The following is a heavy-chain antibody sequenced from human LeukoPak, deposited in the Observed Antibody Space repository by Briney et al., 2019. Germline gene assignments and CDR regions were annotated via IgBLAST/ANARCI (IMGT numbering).Heavy chain of an antibody. D-gene: IGHD2-21*01. CDR1: GFTFSSYG. J-gene: IGHJ4*02. Sequence: PGGSLRLSCAASGFTFSSYGMSWVRQAPGKGLEWVSAISGSGGSTYYADSVKGRFTISRDNSKNTLYLQMNSLRAEDTAVYYCARDLIADLHAFDYWGQGTLVTVSS. CDR3: ARDLIADLHAFDY. CDR2: ISGSGGST. V-gene: IGHV3-23*01.